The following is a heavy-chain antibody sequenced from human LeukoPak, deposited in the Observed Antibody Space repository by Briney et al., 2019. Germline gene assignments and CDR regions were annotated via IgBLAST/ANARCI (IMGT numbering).Heavy chain of an antibody. J-gene: IGHJ6*02. CDR3: ARDGLYDYVWGSYLGYCYGMDV. CDR1: GFTFSSYS. CDR2: ISSSSSYI. V-gene: IGHV3-21*01. Sequence: PGGSLRLSCAASGFTFSSYSMNWVRQAPGKGLEWVSSISSSSSYIYYADSVKGRFTISRDNAKNSLYLQMNSLRAEDTAVYYCARDGLYDYVWGSYLGYCYGMDVWGQGTTVTVSS. D-gene: IGHD3-16*02.